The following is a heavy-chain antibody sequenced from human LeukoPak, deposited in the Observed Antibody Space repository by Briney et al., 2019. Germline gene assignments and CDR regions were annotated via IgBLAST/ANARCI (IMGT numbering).Heavy chain of an antibody. V-gene: IGHV1-18*01. J-gene: IGHJ4*02. Sequence: ASVKVSCKASGYTFTSYGICWVRQAPGQGLEWMGWISAYNGNTNYAQKLQGRVTMTTDTSTSTAYMELRSLRSDDTAVYYCARDEDIVVVPAAMVTDYWGQGTLVTVSS. D-gene: IGHD2-2*01. CDR1: GYTFTSYG. CDR2: ISAYNGNT. CDR3: ARDEDIVVVPAAMVTDY.